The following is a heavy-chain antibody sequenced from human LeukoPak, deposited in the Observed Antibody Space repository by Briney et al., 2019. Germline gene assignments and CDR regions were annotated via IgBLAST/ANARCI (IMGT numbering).Heavy chain of an antibody. J-gene: IGHJ5*02. CDR3: AKDKGKYYGSGSLGWFDP. CDR2: ISGDGGST. CDR1: GFTLSSYS. Sequence: QPGGSLRLSCAASGFTLSSYSMSWVRQGPGKGLEWVSLISGDGGSTFYADSVKGRFTISRDNSKNSLYLQMNSLRIEDTALYYCAKDKGKYYGSGSLGWFDPWGQGSLVTVSS. V-gene: IGHV3-43*02. D-gene: IGHD3-10*01.